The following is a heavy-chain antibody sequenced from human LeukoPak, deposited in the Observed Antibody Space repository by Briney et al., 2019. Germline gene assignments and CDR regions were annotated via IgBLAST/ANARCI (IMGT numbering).Heavy chain of an antibody. CDR2: IIGSGGST. Sequence: PGGSLRLSCAASGFTFSSYAMSWVRQAPGKGLEWVSAIIGSGGSTYYADSVKGRFTISRDNSKNTLYLQMNSLRAEDTAVYYCAKDKYCSGGSCYLYWYFDLWGRGTLVTVSS. J-gene: IGHJ2*01. CDR1: GFTFSSYA. V-gene: IGHV3-23*01. D-gene: IGHD2-15*01. CDR3: AKDKYCSGGSCYLYWYFDL.